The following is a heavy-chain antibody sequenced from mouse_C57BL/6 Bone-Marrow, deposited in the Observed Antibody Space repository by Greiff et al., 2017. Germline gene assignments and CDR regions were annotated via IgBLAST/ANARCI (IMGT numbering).Heavy chain of an antibody. CDR2: IDPENGDT. CDR1: GFNIKDDY. J-gene: IGHJ3*01. V-gene: IGHV14-4*01. D-gene: IGHD1-1*01. CDR3: TTTLRPFAY. Sequence: VQLQQSGAELVRPGASVKLSCTASGFNIKDDYMHWVKQRPEQGLEWIGWIDPENGDTEYASKFQGKGTITADTSSNTAYLQLSSLTSEDTAVYYCTTTLRPFAYWGQGTLVTVSA.